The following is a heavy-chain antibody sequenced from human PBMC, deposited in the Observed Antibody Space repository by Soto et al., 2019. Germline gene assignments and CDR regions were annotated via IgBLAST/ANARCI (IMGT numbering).Heavy chain of an antibody. J-gene: IGHJ5*02. CDR2: VNPDGSTT. Sequence: EVQLVESGGGLIKPGGSLRLSCAASKFSFSGYWLHWVRQAPGKGLMWVSRVNPDGSTTTYADSVKGRFTISRDNARDTVFLQMYSLRAEDTAVYYCARVASGSYDWFDPWGQGTLVTVSS. CDR1: KFSFSGYW. D-gene: IGHD1-26*01. CDR3: ARVASGSYDWFDP. V-gene: IGHV3-74*01.